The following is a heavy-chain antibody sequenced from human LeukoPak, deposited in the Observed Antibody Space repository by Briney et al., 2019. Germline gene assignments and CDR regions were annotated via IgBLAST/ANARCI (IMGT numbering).Heavy chain of an antibody. J-gene: IGHJ1*01. CDR1: GGSISSYY. CDR2: ISYSGST. CDR3: ARALTGTTSIFHH. V-gene: IGHV4-59*01. Sequence: SETLSLTGTGSGGSISSYYWNWLRQPPGKGLEWIGYISYSGSTKYNPSLKSRVTISVDTSKNQFSPRVTSLTAADTAVYYCARALTGTTSIFHHWGQGTLVTVSS. D-gene: IGHD1-7*01.